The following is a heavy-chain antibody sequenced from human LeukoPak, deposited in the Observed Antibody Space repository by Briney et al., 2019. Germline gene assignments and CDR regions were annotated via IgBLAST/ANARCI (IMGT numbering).Heavy chain of an antibody. D-gene: IGHD5-24*01. V-gene: IGHV4-59*08. CDR3: ARHGPRRDGYNYDY. Sequence: PSETLSLTCTVSGASIGSYYWSWIRQPPGKGLECIGYIYYTGSTNYNYNPSLKSRVTISVDTSKNQFSLKLSSVTAADTAVYYCARHGPRRDGYNYDYWGPGTLVTVSS. CDR2: IYYTGSTNY. J-gene: IGHJ4*02. CDR1: GASIGSYY.